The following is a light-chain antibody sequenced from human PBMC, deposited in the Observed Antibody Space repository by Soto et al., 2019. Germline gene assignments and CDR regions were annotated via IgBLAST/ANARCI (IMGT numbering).Light chain of an antibody. CDR3: QSYDSSLSVV. CDR2: GNS. V-gene: IGLV1-40*01. J-gene: IGLJ2*01. Sequence: QSVLTQPPSVSGAPGQRVTISFTGSSSNIGAGYDVHGYQQLPVTAPKLLTYGNSNRPSGVPDRCSGSKSGTSASLAITGLQAEDEADYYCQSYDSSLSVVFGGGTKLTVL. CDR1: SSNIGAGYD.